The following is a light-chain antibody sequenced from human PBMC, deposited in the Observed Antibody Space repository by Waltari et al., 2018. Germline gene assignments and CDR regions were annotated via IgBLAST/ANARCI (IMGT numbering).Light chain of an antibody. CDR2: GAS. CDR3: HQYGTSPET. J-gene: IGKJ1*01. CDR1: QTVTSNG. Sequence: EIVLTQSPGTLSMSVGERATLSCRASQTVTSNGLAWYQQKVGQAPRLLLYGASTRAAGIPDRFSGSVSATDFTLTIGRLEPEDFAVYYCHQYGTSPETFGQGTKVEIK. V-gene: IGKV3-20*01.